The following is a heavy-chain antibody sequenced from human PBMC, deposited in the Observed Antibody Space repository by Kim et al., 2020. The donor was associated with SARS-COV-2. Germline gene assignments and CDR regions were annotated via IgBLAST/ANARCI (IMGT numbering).Heavy chain of an antibody. CDR3: AKMGGGDFQH. J-gene: IGHJ1*01. V-gene: IGHV3-23*01. D-gene: IGHD3-16*01. Sequence: ADPGKGRFTIARDNSKNTLYLQMNRLRAEDTAVYYCAKMGGGDFQHWGQGTLVTVSS.